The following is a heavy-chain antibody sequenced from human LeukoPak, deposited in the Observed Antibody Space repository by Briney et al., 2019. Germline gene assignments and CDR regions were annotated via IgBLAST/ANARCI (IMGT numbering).Heavy chain of an antibody. Sequence: SETLSLTRTVSGGSISSYYWSWIRQPPGKGLEWIGYIYYSGSTNYNPSLKSRVTISVDTSKNQFSLKLSSVTAADTAVYYCARLKMGITGTHFDYWGQGTLVTVSS. J-gene: IGHJ4*02. CDR3: ARLKMGITGTHFDY. CDR2: IYYSGST. CDR1: GGSISSYY. D-gene: IGHD1-20*01. V-gene: IGHV4-59*08.